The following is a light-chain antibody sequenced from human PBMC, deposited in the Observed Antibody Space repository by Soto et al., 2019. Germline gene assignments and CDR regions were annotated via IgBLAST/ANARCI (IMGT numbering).Light chain of an antibody. V-gene: IGKV3-15*01. CDR3: QQYNNWIT. J-gene: IGKJ5*01. CDR1: QSVSSN. CDR2: GAS. Sequence: EIVMTQSPATLSVSPGERATLSCRASQSVSSNLAWYQQKPGQAPRLLIYGASTRVTGIPARFSGSGSGTEFTLTISSLQSEDFAVYYCQQYNNWITFGQGTRLETK.